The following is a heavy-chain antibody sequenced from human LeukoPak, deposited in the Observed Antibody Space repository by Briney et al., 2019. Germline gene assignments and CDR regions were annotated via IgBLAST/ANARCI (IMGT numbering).Heavy chain of an antibody. J-gene: IGHJ4*02. CDR3: AKGAGYYYGSGSSSSKERFDY. CDR1: GFAFSSYA. Sequence: GGSLRLSCAASGFAFSSYAMSWVCQAPGKGLEWVSAIGGSVISTYYADSVKGRFTISRDNSKNTLYVEMNSLRAEDTAVYYCAKGAGYYYGSGSSSSKERFDYWGQGTLVTVSS. V-gene: IGHV3-23*01. D-gene: IGHD3-10*01. CDR2: IGGSVIST.